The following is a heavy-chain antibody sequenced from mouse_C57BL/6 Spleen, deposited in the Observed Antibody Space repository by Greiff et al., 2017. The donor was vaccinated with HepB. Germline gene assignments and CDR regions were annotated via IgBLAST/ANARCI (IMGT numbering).Heavy chain of an antibody. CDR3: ARGEYGYDGAWFAY. J-gene: IGHJ3*01. D-gene: IGHD2-2*01. V-gene: IGHV1-22*01. CDR1: GYTFTDYN. Sequence: EVQLQESGPELVKPGASVKMSCKASGYTFTDYNMHWVKQSHGKSLEWIGYINPNNGGTSYNQKFKGKATLTVNKSSSTAYMELRSLTSEDSAVYYCARGEYGYDGAWFAYWGQGTLVTVSA. CDR2: INPNNGGT.